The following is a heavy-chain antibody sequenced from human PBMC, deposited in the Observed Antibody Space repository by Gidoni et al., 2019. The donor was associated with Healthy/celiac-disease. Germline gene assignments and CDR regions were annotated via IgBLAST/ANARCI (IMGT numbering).Heavy chain of an antibody. CDR1: GFPFGDYA. V-gene: IGHV3-49*04. D-gene: IGHD4-17*01. CDR2: IRSKAYGGTT. CDR3: TITTVVTPDWYFDL. J-gene: IGHJ2*01. Sequence: EVQLVESGGGLVQPGRSLRLSCPASGFPFGDYAMSWVRQAPGKGLEWVGFIRSKAYGGTTEYAASVKGRFTISRDDSKSIAYLQMNSLKTEDTAVYYCTITTVVTPDWYFDLWGRGTLVTVSS.